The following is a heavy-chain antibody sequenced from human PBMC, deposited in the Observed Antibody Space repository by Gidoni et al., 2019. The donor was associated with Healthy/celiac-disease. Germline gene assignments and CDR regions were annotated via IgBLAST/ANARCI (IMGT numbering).Heavy chain of an antibody. J-gene: IGHJ2*01. CDR2: IYPCDSDT. CDR3: ARHSSGWYGWYFDL. D-gene: IGHD6-19*01. Sequence: EVQLVQSGAEVKKPGESLKLPCTGAGYSFTSYWIGWVRQMPVKGLEWMGIIYPCDSDTRYSPSFQGQVTISADKSISTAYLQWSSLKASDTAMYYCARHSSGWYGWYFDLWGRGTLVTVSS. V-gene: IGHV5-51*01. CDR1: GYSFTSYW.